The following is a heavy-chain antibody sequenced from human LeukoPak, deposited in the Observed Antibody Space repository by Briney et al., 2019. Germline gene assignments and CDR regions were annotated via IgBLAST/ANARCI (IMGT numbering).Heavy chain of an antibody. Sequence: ASVKVSCKASGYTFTTFGITWVRQAPGQGLEWMGWINADNGNTNYAQNLQGRVTMTTDTPTSTAYMELRSLRSDDTAVYYCARRDSGLDAFDIWGQGTMVIVSS. J-gene: IGHJ3*02. CDR1: GYTFTTFG. CDR2: INADNGNT. V-gene: IGHV1-18*01. D-gene: IGHD3-10*01. CDR3: ARRDSGLDAFDI.